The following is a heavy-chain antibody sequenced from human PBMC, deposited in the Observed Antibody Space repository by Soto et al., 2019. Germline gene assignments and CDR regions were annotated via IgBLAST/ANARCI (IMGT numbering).Heavy chain of an antibody. CDR3: ARTVGDIAVAGTLDY. CDR2: IIHILGIA. J-gene: IGHJ4*02. Sequence: QVQLVQSGAEVKKPGSSVKVSCKASGGTFSSYTISWVRQAPGQGLEWMGRIIHILGIANYAQKFQGRVTITADKSTSTAYMELSSLRSEDTAVYYWARTVGDIAVAGTLDYWGQGTLVTVSS. CDR1: GGTFSSYT. D-gene: IGHD6-19*01. V-gene: IGHV1-69*02.